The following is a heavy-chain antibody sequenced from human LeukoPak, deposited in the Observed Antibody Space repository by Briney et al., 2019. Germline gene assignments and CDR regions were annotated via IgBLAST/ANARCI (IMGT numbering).Heavy chain of an antibody. CDR3: ARGPGQRIQYQLLRAGWFGEFSSFDY. V-gene: IGHV4-59*01. CDR1: GGSISSYY. CDR2: IYYSGST. Sequence: SETLSLTCTVSGGSISSYYWSWIRQPPGKGLEWIGYIYYSGSTNYNPSLKSRVTISVDTSKNQFSLKLSSVTAADTAVYYCARGPGQRIQYQLLRAGWFGEFSSFDYWGQGTLVTVSS. D-gene: IGHD3-10*01. J-gene: IGHJ4*02.